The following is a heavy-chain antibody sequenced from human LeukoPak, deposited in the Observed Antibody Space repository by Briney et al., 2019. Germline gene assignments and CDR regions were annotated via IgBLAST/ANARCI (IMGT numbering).Heavy chain of an antibody. Sequence: PGGSLRLSCAAPGFTFSSYGMHWVRQAPGKGLEWVAVISYDGSNKYYADSVKGRFTISRDNSKNTLYLQMNSLRAEDTAVYYCAKVLGYSYGYHGMDVWGQGTTVTVSS. CDR2: ISYDGSNK. CDR3: AKVLGYSYGYHGMDV. CDR1: GFTFSSYG. V-gene: IGHV3-30*18. J-gene: IGHJ6*02. D-gene: IGHD5-18*01.